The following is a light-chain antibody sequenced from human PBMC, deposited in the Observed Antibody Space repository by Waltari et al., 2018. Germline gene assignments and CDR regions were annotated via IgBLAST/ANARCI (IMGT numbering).Light chain of an antibody. CDR2: RDI. Sequence: SYDLTDSISVSVALGQKAKIACGANNIGSKSVHWYQQKPGHAPILVIYRDIRRPSGIPERFSGSNSGNTATLTISRAQVVDEADYFCQVWASGTYVFAGGTKLTVL. V-gene: IGLV3-9*01. J-gene: IGLJ1*01. CDR3: QVWASGTYV. CDR1: NIGSKS.